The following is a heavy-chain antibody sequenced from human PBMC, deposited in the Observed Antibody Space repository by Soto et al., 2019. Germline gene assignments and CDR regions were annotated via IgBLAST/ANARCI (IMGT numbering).Heavy chain of an antibody. CDR3: AKNLPRTGRFDY. CDR2: IYYRGKT. Sequence: ASETLSLTCTLSGASVTSTTDLWAWILQPPGRGLEWVSSIYYRGKTHYNPSLKNRVTISVDRSKNQFSLQMTSVTAADTAVYYCAKNLPRTGRFDYWGQGTLVTVSS. CDR1: GASVTSTTDL. J-gene: IGHJ4*02. V-gene: IGHV4-39*01.